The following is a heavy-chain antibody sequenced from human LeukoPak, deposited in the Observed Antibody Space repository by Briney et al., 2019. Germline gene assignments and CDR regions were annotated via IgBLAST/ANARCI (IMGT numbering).Heavy chain of an antibody. CDR1: GYTFTNYY. D-gene: IGHD6-13*01. J-gene: IGHJ4*02. Sequence: ASVKVSCRASGYTFTNYYIHWVRQAPGQGLEWMGIINPGGGTTNYAQKFQGRVTMTRDTSTSTVYMELSSLRSEDTAVYYCARAGRSSSWHKTIDYWGQGTLVTVSS. CDR3: ARAGRSSSWHKTIDY. V-gene: IGHV1-46*01. CDR2: INPGGGTT.